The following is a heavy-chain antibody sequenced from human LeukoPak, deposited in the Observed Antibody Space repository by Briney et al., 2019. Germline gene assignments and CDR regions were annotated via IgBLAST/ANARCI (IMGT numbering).Heavy chain of an antibody. CDR2: INPNSGGT. J-gene: IGHJ3*02. CDR1: GYTFTGYY. Sequence: ASVKVSCKASGYTFTGYYMHWVRQAPGQGLEWMGWINPNSGGTNYAQKFQGRGTMTRDTSISTAYMELSRLSSDDTAVYYCARDPPAGGSGPYFAFDIWGQGTMVTVSS. CDR3: ARDPPAGGSGPYFAFDI. D-gene: IGHD2-15*01. V-gene: IGHV1-2*02.